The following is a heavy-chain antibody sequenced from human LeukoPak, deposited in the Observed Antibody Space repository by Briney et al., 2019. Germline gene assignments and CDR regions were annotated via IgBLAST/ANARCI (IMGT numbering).Heavy chain of an antibody. D-gene: IGHD2-2*02. J-gene: IGHJ2*01. CDR2: IYTSGST. Sequence: SETLSLTCTVSGGSISSYYWSWIRQPAGKGLEWIGRIYTSGSTNYNPSLKSRVTMSVDTSKNRFSLKLSSVTAADTAVYYCARDSGICSSTSCYSHWYFDLWGRGTLVTVSS. CDR1: GGSISSYY. V-gene: IGHV4-4*07. CDR3: ARDSGICSSTSCYSHWYFDL.